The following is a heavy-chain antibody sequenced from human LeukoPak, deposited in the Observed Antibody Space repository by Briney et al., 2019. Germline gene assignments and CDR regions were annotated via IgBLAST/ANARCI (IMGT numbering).Heavy chain of an antibody. J-gene: IGHJ4*02. CDR3: ATLLVGATVDY. V-gene: IGHV3-30-3*01. CDR1: GFTFSSYA. CDR2: ISYDGSNK. D-gene: IGHD1-26*01. Sequence: GGSLRLSCAASGFTFSSYAMHWVRQAPGKGLEWVAVISYDGSNKYYADSVKGRFTISRDNSKNTLYLQMNSRRAEDTAVYYCATLLVGATVDYWGQGTLVTVSS.